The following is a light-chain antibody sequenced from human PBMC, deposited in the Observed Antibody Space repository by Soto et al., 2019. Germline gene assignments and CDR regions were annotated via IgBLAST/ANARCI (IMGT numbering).Light chain of an antibody. CDR2: AAS. J-gene: IGKJ3*01. Sequence: DIQLTQSPTFLSASVGDRVTITCRASQGISTDLAWYQQKPGWAPQLLVYAASSLQSGVSSRFSGRRSGTEFTLTVSSLHPEDVATYYCQQLNIYPSTFGPGTKVHI. V-gene: IGKV1-9*01. CDR1: QGISTD. CDR3: QQLNIYPST.